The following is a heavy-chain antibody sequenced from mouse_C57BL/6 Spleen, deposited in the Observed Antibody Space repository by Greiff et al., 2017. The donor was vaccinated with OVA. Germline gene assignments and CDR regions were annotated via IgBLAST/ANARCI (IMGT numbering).Heavy chain of an antibody. J-gene: IGHJ1*03. Sequence: QVQLQQPGAELVMPGASVKLSCKASGYTFTSYWMHWVKQRPGQGLEWIGEIDPSDSYTNYNQKFKGKSTLTVDKSSSTAYMQLSSLTSEDSAVYYCARCLYYSNYSSYWYFDVWGTGTTVTVSS. V-gene: IGHV1-69*01. CDR1: GYTFTSYW. CDR2: IDPSDSYT. CDR3: ARCLYYSNYSSYWYFDV. D-gene: IGHD2-5*01.